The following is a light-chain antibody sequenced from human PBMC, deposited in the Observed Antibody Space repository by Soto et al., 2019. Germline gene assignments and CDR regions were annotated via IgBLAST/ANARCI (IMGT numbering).Light chain of an antibody. CDR2: YDS. CDR1: NIGSKS. J-gene: IGLJ2*01. CDR3: QVWDSSSDHPA. Sequence: SYELTQPPSVSVAPGRTARITCGGNNIGSKSVHWYQQTPGQAPVVVIYYDSDRPSGIPERFSGSNSGNTATLTISRVEAGDEADYYCQVWDSSSDHPAFGGGTKLTVL. V-gene: IGLV3-21*04.